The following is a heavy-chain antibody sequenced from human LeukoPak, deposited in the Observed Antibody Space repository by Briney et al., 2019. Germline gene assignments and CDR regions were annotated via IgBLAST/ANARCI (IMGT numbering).Heavy chain of an antibody. CDR3: TRDLADGWFYY. Sequence: SETLSLTCTVSGASINSPYCSSIRQPPGEELGWIGYMYYNGNTDSNPSLQSQVTISLDTSKTQFSLKLSSVTAAATAVYYGTRDLADGWFYYWGQGILVAVSS. J-gene: IGHJ4*02. V-gene: IGHV4-59*11. D-gene: IGHD2-15*01. CDR1: GASINSPY. CDR2: MYYNGNT.